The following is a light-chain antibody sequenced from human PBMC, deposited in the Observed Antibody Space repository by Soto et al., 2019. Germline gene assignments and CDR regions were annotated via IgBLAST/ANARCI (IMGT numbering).Light chain of an antibody. V-gene: IGKV3-11*01. CDR3: QQRRDWPLT. CDR1: PSINNY. Sequence: IVLTQSPATLSLSPGERATLSCRASPSINNYLIWYQQKPGQAPRLLIHDASSRATGIPARFSGSGSGTDFTLTISSLEPEDFAVYYCQQRRDWPLTFGGGTNVE. CDR2: DAS. J-gene: IGKJ4*01.